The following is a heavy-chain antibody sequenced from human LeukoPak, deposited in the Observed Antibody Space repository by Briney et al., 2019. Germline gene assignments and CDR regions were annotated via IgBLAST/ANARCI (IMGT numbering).Heavy chain of an antibody. V-gene: IGHV3-15*01. J-gene: IGHJ4*02. CDR2: IKSKTDGGTT. CDR3: TTGAPYYYDSSGYPY. CDR1: GFTFTNYG. Sequence: GGSLRLSCAGSGFTFTNYGVHWVRQPPGKGLEWVGRIKSKTDGGTTDYAAPVKGRFTISRDDSKNTLYLQMNSLKTEDTAVYYCTTGAPYYYDSSGYPYWGQGTLVTVSS. D-gene: IGHD3-22*01.